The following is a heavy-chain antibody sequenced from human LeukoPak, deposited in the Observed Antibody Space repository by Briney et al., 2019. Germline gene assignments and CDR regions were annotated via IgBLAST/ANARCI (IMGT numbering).Heavy chain of an antibody. CDR2: IHTSGST. CDR1: GGSISSGNFY. J-gene: IGHJ3*02. D-gene: IGHD2-2*01. Sequence: SETLSLTCTVSGGSISSGNFYWSWIRQPAGKGLEWVGRIHTSGSTNYNPSLKSRVTISVDTSKNQFSLKLSSVTAADTAVYYCAREDIVVVSTFDIWGQGTMVTVSS. V-gene: IGHV4-61*02. CDR3: AREDIVVVSTFDI.